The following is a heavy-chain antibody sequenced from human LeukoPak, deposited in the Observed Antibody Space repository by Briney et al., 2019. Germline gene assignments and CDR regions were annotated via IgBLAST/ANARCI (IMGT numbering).Heavy chain of an antibody. CDR1: GFIFSGYY. J-gene: IGHJ4*02. Sequence: GGSLRLSCATSGFIFSGYYMSWIRQAPGKGLEWVSYISGSGNDISYADSVKGRFTVSRDNAKGSLYLQMNSLRAADTAVYYCGTHAGRTGSDDWGQGTLVTVSS. D-gene: IGHD3/OR15-3a*01. V-gene: IGHV3-11*01. CDR2: ISGSGNDI. CDR3: GTHAGRTGSDD.